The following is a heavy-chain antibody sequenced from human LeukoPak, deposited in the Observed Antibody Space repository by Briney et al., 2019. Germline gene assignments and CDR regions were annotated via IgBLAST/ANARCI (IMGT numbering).Heavy chain of an antibody. CDR1: GGSVSSYY. V-gene: IGHV4-4*07. J-gene: IGHJ4*02. CDR2: IYSSGST. Sequence: SETLSLTCSVSGGSVSSYYWSWVRQPAGKGLEWIGRIYSSGSTNYNPSLNSRVTMSVDTSNNQFSLRLTSVTAADTAVYYCARGTTAAAGIFDCWGQGTLVTVSS. D-gene: IGHD6-13*01. CDR3: ARGTTAAAGIFDC.